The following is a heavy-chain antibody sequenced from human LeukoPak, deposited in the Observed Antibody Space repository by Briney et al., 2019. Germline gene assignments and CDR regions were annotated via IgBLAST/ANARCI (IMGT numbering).Heavy chain of an antibody. CDR2: INSDGSST. CDR3: ARIAGGLMNYYMDV. CDR1: GFTFSSYW. D-gene: IGHD3-10*01. Sequence: GGSLRLSCAASGFTFSSYWMHWVRQAPGKGLVWVSRINSDGSSTSYADSVKGRFTISRDNAKNTLYLQMNSLRAEDTAVYYCARIAGGLMNYYMDVWGKGTTVT. J-gene: IGHJ6*03. V-gene: IGHV3-74*01.